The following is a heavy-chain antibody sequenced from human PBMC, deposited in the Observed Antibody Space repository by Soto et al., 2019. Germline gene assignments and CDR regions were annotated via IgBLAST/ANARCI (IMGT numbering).Heavy chain of an antibody. CDR2: ISYDGSNK. V-gene: IGHV3-30*18. J-gene: IGHJ4*02. CDR3: AKGPEYRSSAAFDY. D-gene: IGHD6-6*01. CDR1: GFNISRFW. Sequence: GGALRTSRLTSGFNISRFWLQRGPPGPGKGLEWVAVISYDGSNKYYADSVKGRFTISRDNSKNTLYLQMNSLRAEDTAVYYCAKGPEYRSSAAFDYWGQGTLVTVSS.